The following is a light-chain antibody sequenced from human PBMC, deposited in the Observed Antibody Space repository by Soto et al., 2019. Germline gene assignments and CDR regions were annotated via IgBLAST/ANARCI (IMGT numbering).Light chain of an antibody. J-gene: IGKJ3*01. CDR2: DAS. CDR3: QQRSNWPPLFT. Sequence: EIVLTQSQATLSLSPGERATLSCRASQSVSSYLAWYQQKPGQAPRLLIYDASNRATGIPARFSGSGSGTDFTLTITSLEPEDFAVYYCQQRSNWPPLFTFGPGTKVDFK. V-gene: IGKV3-11*01. CDR1: QSVSSY.